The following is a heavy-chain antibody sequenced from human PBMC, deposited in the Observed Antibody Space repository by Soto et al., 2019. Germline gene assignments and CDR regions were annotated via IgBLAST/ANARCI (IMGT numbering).Heavy chain of an antibody. J-gene: IGHJ4*02. Sequence: GGSLRLSCAASGFTFTDHTMHWVRQAPGKGLEWVAVVSYDGSNKFYADSMKGRFTISRDNFKNTVHLQMDSLRTEDTAVYYCARGRTEGYRYGLWWGQGTLVTVSS. CDR2: VSYDGSNK. CDR1: GFTFTDHT. D-gene: IGHD5-18*01. CDR3: ARGRTEGYRYGLW. V-gene: IGHV3-30-3*01.